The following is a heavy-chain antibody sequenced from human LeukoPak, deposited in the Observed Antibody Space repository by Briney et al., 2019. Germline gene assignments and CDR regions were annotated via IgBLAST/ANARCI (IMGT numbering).Heavy chain of an antibody. Sequence: SETLSLTCVVSGGSISSSNWWSWVRQPPGKGLEWIGEMYHSGSTNYNPSLKSRVTISVDKSNNQFSLKLSSVTAVDTAVYYCVTRGTASRLLDSWGQGTLVTVSS. CDR3: VTRGTASRLLDS. V-gene: IGHV4-4*02. CDR1: GGSISSSNW. D-gene: IGHD1/OR15-1a*01. CDR2: MYHSGST. J-gene: IGHJ4*02.